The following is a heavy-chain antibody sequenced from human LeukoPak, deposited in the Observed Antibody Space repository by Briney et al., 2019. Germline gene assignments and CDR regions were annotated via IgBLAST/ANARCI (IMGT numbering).Heavy chain of an antibody. CDR3: ARNLYSSSWYVS. Sequence: GGSLRLSCAASGFTVNTNYMSWVRQAPGKGLEWVSVIYGGGDTYYADSVKGRFTISRDNPKNTVFLQMNSLRAEDTAVYYCARNLYSSSWYVSWGQGTLVTVSS. J-gene: IGHJ5*01. CDR2: IYGGGDT. CDR1: GFTVNTNY. D-gene: IGHD6-13*01. V-gene: IGHV3-66*01.